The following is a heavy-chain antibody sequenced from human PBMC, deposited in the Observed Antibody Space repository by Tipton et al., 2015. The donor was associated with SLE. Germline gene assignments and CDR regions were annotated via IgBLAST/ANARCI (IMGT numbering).Heavy chain of an antibody. J-gene: IGHJ4*02. CDR3: AGLTGGPYYFDY. CDR2: IYYSGST. D-gene: IGHD7-27*01. Sequence: TLSLTCTVSGGSISSSSYYWGWIRQPPGKGLEWIGSIYYSGSTYYNPSLKSRATISVDTSKNQFSLKLSSVTAADTAVYYCAGLTGGPYYFDYWGQGTLVTVSS. V-gene: IGHV4-39*07. CDR1: GGSISSSSYY.